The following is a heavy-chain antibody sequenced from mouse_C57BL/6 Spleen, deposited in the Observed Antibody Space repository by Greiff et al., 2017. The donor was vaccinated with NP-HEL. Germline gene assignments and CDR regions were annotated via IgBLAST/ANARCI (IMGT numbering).Heavy chain of an antibody. D-gene: IGHD1-1*01. V-gene: IGHV5-2*01. Sequence: EVKLVESGGGLVQPGESLKLSCESNEYEFPSHDMSWVRKTPERRLALVAAINSDGGSTYYPDTMERRFIISRDNTKKTLYLQMSSLRSEDTAVYYCARLGLRDYYAMDYWGQGTSVTVSS. CDR2: INSDGGST. CDR3: ARLGLRDYYAMDY. J-gene: IGHJ4*01. CDR1: EYEFPSHD.